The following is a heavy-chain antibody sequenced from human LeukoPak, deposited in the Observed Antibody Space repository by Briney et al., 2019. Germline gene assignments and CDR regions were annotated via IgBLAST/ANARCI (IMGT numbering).Heavy chain of an antibody. D-gene: IGHD6-6*01. V-gene: IGHV3-23*01. CDR1: GFTFSNFA. CDR2: ISAGGT. J-gene: IGHJ4*02. Sequence: GGSLRLSCAASGFTFSNFAMNWVRQAPGKGLEWVSAISAGGTFYADFVKGRFTISRDNSKNTLYLQMNSLRAADTAVYYCARDKGTSYLSSFDYWGQGTLVTVSS. CDR3: ARDKGTSYLSSFDY.